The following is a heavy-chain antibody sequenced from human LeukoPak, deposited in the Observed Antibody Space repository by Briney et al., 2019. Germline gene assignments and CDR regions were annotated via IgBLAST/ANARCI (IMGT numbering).Heavy chain of an antibody. D-gene: IGHD1-26*01. Sequence: SETLSLTCTVSGGSISSSSYYWGWIRQPPGKGLEWLGSIFYSGSTYYNPSLKSRVIISVDTSKNQFSLRLSSVTAADTAVYYCARPVGGYSYYMDVWGKGTTVTVSS. CDR1: GGSISSSSYY. CDR2: IFYSGST. V-gene: IGHV4-39*01. CDR3: ARPVGGYSYYMDV. J-gene: IGHJ6*03.